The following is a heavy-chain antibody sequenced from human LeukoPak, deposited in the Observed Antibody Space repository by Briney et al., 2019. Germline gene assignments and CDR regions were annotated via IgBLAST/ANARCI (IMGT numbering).Heavy chain of an antibody. CDR2: IKQDGSEK. V-gene: IGHV3-7*01. D-gene: IGHD6-19*01. Sequence: GGSLRLSCAASGFTFSSYWMSWVRQAPGKGLEWVANIKQDGSEKYYIDSVKGRFTISRDNAKNSLYLQMNSLRAEDTAIYYCARDSQQWLVRAGGFDYWGQGTLVTVSS. CDR3: ARDSQQWLVRAGGFDY. CDR1: GFTFSSYW. J-gene: IGHJ4*02.